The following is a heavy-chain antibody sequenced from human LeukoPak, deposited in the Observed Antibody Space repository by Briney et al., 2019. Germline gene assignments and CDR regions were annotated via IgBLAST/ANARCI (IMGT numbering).Heavy chain of an antibody. V-gene: IGHV3-23*01. CDR3: GKRDSHGSHPYYLDS. CDR1: GFAFTNHA. CDR2: IGGTDGST. D-gene: IGHD3-10*01. Sequence: GGSLRLSCVASGFAFTNHAMTWVRQAPGKGLEWVSSIGGTDGSTYYADSVRGRFTISRDNSKDTLYLQMNSLRVEDTATYYCGKRDSHGSHPYYLDSWGQGALVTVSS. J-gene: IGHJ4*02.